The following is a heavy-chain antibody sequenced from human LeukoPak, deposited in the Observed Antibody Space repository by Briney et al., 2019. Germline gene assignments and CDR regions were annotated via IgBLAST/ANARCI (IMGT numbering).Heavy chain of an antibody. CDR3: AGGLAAGGFDY. CDR1: GGSFSGYY. D-gene: IGHD6-13*01. Sequence: SETLSLTCAVYGGSFSGYYWSWIRQPPGKGLEWIGEINHSGSTNYNPSLKSRVTISVDTSKNQFSLKLSSVTAADTAVYYCAGGLAAGGFDYWGQGTLVTVSS. V-gene: IGHV4-34*01. J-gene: IGHJ4*02. CDR2: INHSGST.